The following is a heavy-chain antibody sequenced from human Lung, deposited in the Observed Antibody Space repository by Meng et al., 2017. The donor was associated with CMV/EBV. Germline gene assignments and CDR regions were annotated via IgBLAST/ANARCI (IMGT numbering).Heavy chain of an antibody. CDR1: GFTVSSNY. Sequence: AASGFTVSSNYMSWVRQAPGKGLEWVSVIYSGGSTYYADSVKGRFTISRDNSKNTLYLQMNSLRAEDTAVYYCARCIAARRNWYFDLWGRGTLVTVS. D-gene: IGHD6-6*01. J-gene: IGHJ2*01. CDR3: ARCIAARRNWYFDL. CDR2: IYSGGST. V-gene: IGHV3-53*01.